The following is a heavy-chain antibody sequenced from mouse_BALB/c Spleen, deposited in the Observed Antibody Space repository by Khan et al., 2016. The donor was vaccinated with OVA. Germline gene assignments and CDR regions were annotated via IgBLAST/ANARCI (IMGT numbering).Heavy chain of an antibody. Sequence: QVQLKQSGAELVRPGVSVKISCKGSGYTFTDYAMHWVKQSHAKSLEWIGVISTYYGDASYKQKFKGKATMTVDKSSSPAYMELARLTSEYSAIYYCARPSTATAMDYWGQGTSVTVAS. CDR2: ISTYYGDA. CDR3: ARPSTATAMDY. CDR1: GYTFTDYA. D-gene: IGHD1-2*01. V-gene: IGHV1S137*01. J-gene: IGHJ4*01.